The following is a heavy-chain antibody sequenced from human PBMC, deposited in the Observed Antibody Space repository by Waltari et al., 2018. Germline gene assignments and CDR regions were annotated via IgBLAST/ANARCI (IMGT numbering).Heavy chain of an antibody. CDR1: DGSINNYF. Sequence: QVQVQESGPGLVKPSGTLSLTCNVSDGSINNYFWTWIRQPAGKGLEWIGRIYSSGITNCNHSLRIRVTMSIDTSKNQFSLKLASVTAADTAVYFCAREVRRDGYNYVDYWAQGTLVIVSS. CDR2: IYSSGIT. D-gene: IGHD5-12*01. CDR3: AREVRRDGYNYVDY. V-gene: IGHV4-4*07. J-gene: IGHJ4*02.